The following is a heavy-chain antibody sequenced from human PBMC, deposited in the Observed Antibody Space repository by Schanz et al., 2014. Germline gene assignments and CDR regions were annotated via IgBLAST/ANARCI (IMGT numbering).Heavy chain of an antibody. V-gene: IGHV3-48*04. D-gene: IGHD6-19*01. CDR2: ITYNGGTI. CDR1: GFTFSGYS. J-gene: IGHJ4*02. Sequence: EVHLVESGGGLVQPGGSLRLSCAASGFTFSGYSMNWVRQAPGKGLEWISYITYNGGTIYYADSVKGRFTISRDNAKSSLYLQMNSLRVEDTAVYYCAASSGWHPSTDYWGQGTLVTVSS. CDR3: AASSGWHPSTDY.